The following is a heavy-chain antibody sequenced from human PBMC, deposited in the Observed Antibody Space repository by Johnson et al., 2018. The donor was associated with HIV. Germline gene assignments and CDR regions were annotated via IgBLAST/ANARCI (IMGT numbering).Heavy chain of an antibody. CDR1: GFTFSSYG. V-gene: IGHV3-30*18. D-gene: IGHD3-22*01. CDR2: ISYDGSNK. J-gene: IGHJ3*02. Sequence: QVQLVESGGGVVQPGRSLRLSCAASGFTFSSYGMHWVRQAPGKGLEWVAVISYDGSNKYYADSVKGRFTISRDNSKNTLYLQMNSLRAEDTAVYYCGKGKFTMKVVIFIDMWGQGTMVTVSS. CDR3: GKGKFTMKVVIFIDM.